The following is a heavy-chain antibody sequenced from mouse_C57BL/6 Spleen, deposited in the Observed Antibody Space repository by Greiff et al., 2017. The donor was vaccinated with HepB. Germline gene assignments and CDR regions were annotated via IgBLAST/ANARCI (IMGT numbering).Heavy chain of an antibody. CDR3: AREMDY. J-gene: IGHJ4*01. V-gene: IGHV1-59*01. CDR2: IDPSDSYT. Sequence: QVQLQQPGAELVRPGSSVKLSCKASGYTFTSYWMHWVKQRPIQGLEWIGVIDPSDSYTNYNQKFKGKATLTVDTSSSTAYMQLSSLTSEDSAVYYCAREMDYWGQGTSVTVSS. CDR1: GYTFTSYW.